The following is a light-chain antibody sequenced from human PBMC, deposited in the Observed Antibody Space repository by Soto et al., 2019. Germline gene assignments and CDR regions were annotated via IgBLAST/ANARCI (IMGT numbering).Light chain of an antibody. CDR3: QQYGSSRT. CDR1: QSVSRSY. V-gene: IGKV3-20*01. CDR2: GAS. J-gene: IGKJ1*01. Sequence: ILLTQSPGTLSLSPGERATLSCRAGQSVSRSYLAWYQQKPGHAPSLLIYGASSRATGIPDRFSGSGSGTDFTLTISRLEPEDFAVYYCQQYGSSRTFGQGTKVDIK.